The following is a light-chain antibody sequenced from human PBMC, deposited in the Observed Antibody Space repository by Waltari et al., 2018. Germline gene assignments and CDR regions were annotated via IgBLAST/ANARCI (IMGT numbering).Light chain of an antibody. J-gene: IGLJ2*01. Sequence: SYELTQAPSVSVSPGQTARITCSGDGLPKQYASWYQKKPGQAPVLIIYEDTLRPSGVPERFSGSTSGTTVTLTISGVQAADEADYYCQSAGSSGTYHVLFGGGTKVTVL. CDR2: EDT. V-gene: IGLV3-25*03. CDR3: QSAGSSGTYHVL. CDR1: GLPKQY.